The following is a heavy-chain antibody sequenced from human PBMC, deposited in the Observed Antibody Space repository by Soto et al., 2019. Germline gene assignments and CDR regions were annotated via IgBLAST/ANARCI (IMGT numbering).Heavy chain of an antibody. V-gene: IGHV3-53*01. CDR3: AREQGNGFFHGAFDI. CDR2: LYSGGST. J-gene: IGHJ3*02. CDR1: GFTVSSYY. Sequence: LRLSCAASGFTVSSYYMSWVRQAPGKGLEWVSVLYSGGSTYYIDSVKGRFTISRDNSKNTLYLQMDSLRAEDSAVYYCAREQGNGFFHGAFDIWGPGTMLTVSS. D-gene: IGHD3-3*01.